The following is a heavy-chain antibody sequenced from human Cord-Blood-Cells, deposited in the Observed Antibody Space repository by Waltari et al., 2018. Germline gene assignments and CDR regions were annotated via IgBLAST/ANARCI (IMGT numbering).Heavy chain of an antibody. Sequence: QVQLQELGPGLVKPSETLSLTCTVSGGSVSSGSYYWSWIRQPPGKGLEWIGYIYYSGSTNYNPSLKSRVTISVDTSKNQFSLKLSSVTAADTAVYYCARGRGGVRGVLPNHNWFDPWGQGTLVTVSS. CDR3: ARGRGGVRGVLPNHNWFDP. CDR2: IYYSGST. D-gene: IGHD3-10*01. V-gene: IGHV4-61*01. J-gene: IGHJ5*02. CDR1: GGSVSSGSYY.